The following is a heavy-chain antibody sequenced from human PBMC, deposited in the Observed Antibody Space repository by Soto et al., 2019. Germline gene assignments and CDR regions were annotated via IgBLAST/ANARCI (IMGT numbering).Heavy chain of an antibody. CDR1: GDSISSADYY. CDR2: IFYSGTT. V-gene: IGHV4-30-4*01. Sequence: SETLSLTCTVSGDSISSADYYWSWIRQTPGKGLEWIGHIFYSGTTYYNPSLKSRLTISVDTPKNHFSLRLTSVTAADTAVYYCARDLWVEPELYYYGMDVWGQGTTVTVSS. J-gene: IGHJ6*02. CDR3: ARDLWVEPELYYYGMDV. D-gene: IGHD1-1*01.